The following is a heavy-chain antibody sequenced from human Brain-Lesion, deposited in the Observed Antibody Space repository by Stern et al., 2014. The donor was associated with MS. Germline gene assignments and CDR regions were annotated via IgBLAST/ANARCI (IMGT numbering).Heavy chain of an antibody. Sequence: VQLVESGPGLVKPSQTLSLSCTVSGGSISSGGYYWSWIRQPAGKGLEWIGRIFNSGSTSYNPSLQSRVTISIDTSNNQFSLRLNSMTAADTAVYYCARGRVVPGFQYYATDVWGQGTTV. J-gene: IGHJ6*02. CDR3: ARGRVVPGFQYYATDV. CDR1: GGSISSGGYY. V-gene: IGHV4-61*02. D-gene: IGHD2-2*01. CDR2: IFNSGST.